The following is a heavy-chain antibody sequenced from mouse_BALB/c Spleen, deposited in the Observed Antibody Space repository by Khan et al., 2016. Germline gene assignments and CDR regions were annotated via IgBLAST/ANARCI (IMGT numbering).Heavy chain of an antibody. V-gene: IGHV1-7*01. CDR3: ARRLGNFDV. CDR2: INPSTGYT. CDR1: GYTFTSYW. D-gene: IGHD4-1*01. J-gene: IGHJ1*01. Sequence: QIQLVQSGAELAKPGASVKMSCKASGYTFTSYWMHWVKQRPGQGLEWMGYINPSTGYTEYNQKFKDKATLTADKSSSQAYMQLSSLTSEDSAVYYCARRLGNFDVWGAGTTVTVSS.